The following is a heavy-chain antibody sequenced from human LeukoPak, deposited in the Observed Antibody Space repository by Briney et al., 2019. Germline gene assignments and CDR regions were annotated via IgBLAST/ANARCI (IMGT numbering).Heavy chain of an antibody. CDR3: AREGVVAGRDYFDY. CDR2: ISYSGST. Sequence: TLSLTCTVSGGSVNSGNYYWSWIRPPPGKGLEWIGYISYSGSTNYNPSLKSRVTISVDMSKNQFSLKLSSMTAADTAVYYCAREGVVAGRDYFDYWGQGTLVTVSS. CDR1: GGSVNSGNYY. V-gene: IGHV4-61*01. J-gene: IGHJ4*02. D-gene: IGHD6-19*01.